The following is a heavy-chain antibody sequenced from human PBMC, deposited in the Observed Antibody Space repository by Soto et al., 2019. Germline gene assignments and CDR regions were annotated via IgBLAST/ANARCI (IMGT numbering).Heavy chain of an antibody. CDR2: INSDGTNT. CDR3: ARDLVAKDAFDI. D-gene: IGHD2-8*02. CDR1: GFTLSSFW. V-gene: IGHV3-74*01. J-gene: IGHJ3*02. Sequence: EVQLVESGGGLVQPGGSLRLSCAASGFTLSSFWIHWFRQAPGKGLVWVSRINSDGTNTRYADSVRGRFTISRDNAKNTLYLQMNSLRAEGTAVYYCARDLVAKDAFDIWGQGTRVTVSS.